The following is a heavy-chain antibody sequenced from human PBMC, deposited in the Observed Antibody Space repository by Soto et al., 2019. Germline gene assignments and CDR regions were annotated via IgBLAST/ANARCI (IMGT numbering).Heavy chain of an antibody. CDR2: ISYDGSNK. J-gene: IGHJ3*02. CDR3: ARGRGFYGNDAFDT. Sequence: QVQLVESGGGVVQPGRSLRLSCAASGFTFSSYAMHWVRQAPGKGLERVAVISYDGSNKYYADAVKGRFSISRDNSKNTLCLRMSSLRAEDTARYSCARGRGFYGNDAFDTWGQATMVTVSS. D-gene: IGHD4-17*01. V-gene: IGHV3-30-3*01. CDR1: GFTFSSYA.